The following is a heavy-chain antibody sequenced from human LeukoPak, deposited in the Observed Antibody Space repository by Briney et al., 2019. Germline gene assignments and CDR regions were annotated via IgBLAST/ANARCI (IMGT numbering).Heavy chain of an antibody. J-gene: IGHJ4*02. D-gene: IGHD3-22*01. CDR1: GFIVRTTY. CDR3: TRSGYRHPYHFDS. V-gene: IGHV3-53*01. Sequence: PGGSLRLSCAASGFIVRTTYMRWVRQSPGKGLEWVSVLYTGGGTDHPDSVKGRFTISRDHSKNTLSLQMNSLRVEDTAIYYCTRSGYRHPYHFDSWGQGTLVSVSS. CDR2: LYTGGGT.